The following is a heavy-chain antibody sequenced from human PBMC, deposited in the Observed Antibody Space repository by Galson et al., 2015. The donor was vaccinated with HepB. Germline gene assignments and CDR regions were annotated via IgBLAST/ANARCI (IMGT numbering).Heavy chain of an antibody. J-gene: IGHJ5*02. CDR3: VKGCDPTCHTIVLDP. CDR2: ISHDGDFI. V-gene: IGHV3-30*18. CDR1: GFPFNNNG. D-gene: IGHD3-9*01. Sequence: SLRLSCAASGFPFNNNGMHWVRQAPGKGLEWVAVISHDGDFIRYADSVRARFTVSRDNSKNTLYLQMNSLRTADTAVYYCVKGCDPTCHTIVLDPWGQGTLVTDSS.